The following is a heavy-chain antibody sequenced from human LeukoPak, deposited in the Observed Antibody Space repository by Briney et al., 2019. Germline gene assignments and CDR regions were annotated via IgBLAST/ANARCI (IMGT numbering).Heavy chain of an antibody. CDR2: IYTSGST. D-gene: IGHD2-15*01. V-gene: IGHV4-61*02. Sequence: SETLSLTCTVSGGSISSGSYYWSWIRQPAGKGLEWIGRIYTSGSTNYNPSLKSRVTISVDTSKNQFSLTLSSVTAADTAVYYCARGLGYCSGGSCPRWFDPWGQGTLVTVSS. J-gene: IGHJ5*02. CDR3: ARGLGYCSGGSCPRWFDP. CDR1: GGSISSGSYY.